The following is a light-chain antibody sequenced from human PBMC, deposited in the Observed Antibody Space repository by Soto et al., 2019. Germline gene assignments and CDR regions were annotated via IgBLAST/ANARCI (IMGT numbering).Light chain of an antibody. CDR2: EVS. J-gene: IGLJ2*01. CDR3: SSYAGNYNVI. CDR1: SSDVGSYNY. Sequence: QSALTQPPFASGSLGQSVTISCTGTSSDVGSYNYVSWYQLHPGKAPKLMIYEVSNRPSGVPDRFSGSKSGNTASLTVSGLQAEDEADYYCSSYAGNYNVIFGGGTKLTAL. V-gene: IGLV2-8*01.